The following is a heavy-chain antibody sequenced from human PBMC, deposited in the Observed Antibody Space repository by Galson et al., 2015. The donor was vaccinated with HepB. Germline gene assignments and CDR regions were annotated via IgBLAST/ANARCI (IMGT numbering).Heavy chain of an antibody. J-gene: IGHJ6*02. V-gene: IGHV4-61*01. CDR3: ARVIKGGGNYVFGFYYGMDV. Sequence: ETLSLTCTVSRGSVSSGSYYWSWIRQPPGKGLECIGFIYYSGSTNYNPSLKSRVTISVDTSKNQFSLKLSSVTAADTAVYYCARVIKGGGNYVFGFYYGMDVWGQGTTVTVSS. CDR2: IYYSGST. D-gene: IGHD1-26*01. CDR1: RGSVSSGSYY.